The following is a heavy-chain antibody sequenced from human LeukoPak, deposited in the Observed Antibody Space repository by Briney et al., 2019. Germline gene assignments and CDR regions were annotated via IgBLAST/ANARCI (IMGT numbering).Heavy chain of an antibody. J-gene: IGHJ4*02. V-gene: IGHV3-23*01. CDR3: TKYVVIVPAGTRAFDY. D-gene: IGHD2-2*01. Sequence: PGGSLRLSCAASGLTFSSYAMSGVRQAPGKGLEWVSVIGSDGGDIRYADSVKGRFTISRDNSKNTLYLQMNHLRAEDTAIYYCTKYVVIVPAGTRAFDYWGQGTLVTVSS. CDR2: IGSDGGDI. CDR1: GLTFSSYA.